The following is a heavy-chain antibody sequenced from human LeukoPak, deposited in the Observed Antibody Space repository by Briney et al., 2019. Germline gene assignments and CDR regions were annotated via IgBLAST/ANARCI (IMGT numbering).Heavy chain of an antibody. CDR2: ISGSGDNT. CDR1: GFTFSSYA. V-gene: IGHV3-23*01. CDR3: AKRTQSAMATGY. J-gene: IGHJ4*02. Sequence: GGSLRLSCAASGFTFSSYAMNWVRQAPGKGLEWVSIISGSGDNTYYTDSVKGRFTISRDNSKNTLYLQMNSLRAEDTAVYYCAKRTQSAMATGYWGQGTLVTVSS. D-gene: IGHD5-18*01.